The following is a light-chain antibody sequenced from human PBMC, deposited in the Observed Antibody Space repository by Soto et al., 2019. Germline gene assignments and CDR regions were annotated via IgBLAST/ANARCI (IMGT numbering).Light chain of an antibody. V-gene: IGKV1-39*01. CDR3: QQSYSIPYT. CDR1: QSISTY. Sequence: DIQMTQSPSSLSASVGDRVTITCRASQSISTYLNWYQQKPGKAPELLIYAASTLQTGVPSRFSGSGSGTDFTLTISSLQPEDFATFYCQQSYSIPYTFGQGTKLEIK. J-gene: IGKJ2*01. CDR2: AAS.